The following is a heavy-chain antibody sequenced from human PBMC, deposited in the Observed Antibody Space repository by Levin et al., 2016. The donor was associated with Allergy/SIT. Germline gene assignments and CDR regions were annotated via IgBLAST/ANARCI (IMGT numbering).Heavy chain of an antibody. V-gene: IGHV4-34*01. CDR3: ARAISLPRYGSGSYYSLYYYYGMDV. D-gene: IGHD3-10*01. Sequence: WIRQPPGKGLEWIGEINHSGSTNYNPSLKSRVTISVDTSKNQFSLKLSSVTAADTAVYYCARAISLPRYGSGSYYSLYYYYGMDVWGQGTTVTVSS. CDR2: INHSGST. J-gene: IGHJ6*02.